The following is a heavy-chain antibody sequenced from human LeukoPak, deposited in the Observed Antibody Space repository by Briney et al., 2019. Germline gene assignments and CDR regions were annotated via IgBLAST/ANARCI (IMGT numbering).Heavy chain of an antibody. CDR1: GFTFSSFA. Sequence: TGGSLRLSCAASGFTFSSFAMSWVRQAPGKGLEWVSAISGSGGSTYYADSVKGRFTISRDNSKNTLFLQMKSLRAEGTAVYYCAKDHLVAHVFDYWGQGRLVTVSS. CDR2: ISGSGGST. D-gene: IGHD5-12*01. V-gene: IGHV3-23*01. CDR3: AKDHLVAHVFDY. J-gene: IGHJ4*02.